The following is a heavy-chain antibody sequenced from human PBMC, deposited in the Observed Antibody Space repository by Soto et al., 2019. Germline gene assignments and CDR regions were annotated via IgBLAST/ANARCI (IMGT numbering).Heavy chain of an antibody. J-gene: IGHJ4*02. CDR3: EGGAHYCSSTSCYDY. V-gene: IGHV3-23*01. CDR2: ISGSGGST. Sequence: GGSLRLSCAASGFTFSSYAMSWVRQAPGKGLEWVSAISGSGGSTYYADSVKGRFTISRDNSKNTLYLQMNSLRAEDTAVYYCEGGAHYCSSTSCYDYWGQGTLVTVSS. CDR1: GFTFSSYA. D-gene: IGHD2-2*01.